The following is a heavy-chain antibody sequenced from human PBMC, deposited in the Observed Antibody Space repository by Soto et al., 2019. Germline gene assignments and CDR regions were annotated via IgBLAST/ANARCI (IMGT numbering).Heavy chain of an antibody. CDR3: ARVGGTQGIMDV. CDR2: IYYSGST. CDR1: GGSISSYY. D-gene: IGHD1-1*01. V-gene: IGHV4-59*01. Sequence: SETLSLTCTVSGGSISSYYWSWIRQPPGKGLEWIGYIYYSGSTNYNPSLKSRVTISVDTSKNQFSLKLSSVTAADTAVYYCARVGGTQGIMDVWGKGTTVTVSS. J-gene: IGHJ6*03.